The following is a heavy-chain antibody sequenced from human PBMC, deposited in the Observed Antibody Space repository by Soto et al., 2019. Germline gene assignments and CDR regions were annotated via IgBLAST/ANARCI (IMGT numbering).Heavy chain of an antibody. CDR2: ISWNSGSI. J-gene: IGHJ6*02. Sequence: EVQLVESGGGLVQPGRSLRLSCAASGFTFDDYAMHWVRQAPGKGLEWVSGISWNSGSIGYADSVKGRFTISRDNAKNSLYLQMNSLRAEDTDLYYCAKDNNWDYYYGMDVWGQGTTVTVSS. CDR3: AKDNNWDYYYGMDV. CDR1: GFTFDDYA. V-gene: IGHV3-9*01. D-gene: IGHD3-16*01.